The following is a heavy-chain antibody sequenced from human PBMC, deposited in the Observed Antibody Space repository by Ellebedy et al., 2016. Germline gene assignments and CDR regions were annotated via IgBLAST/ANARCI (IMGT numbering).Heavy chain of an antibody. V-gene: IGHV3-30*04. Sequence: GESLKISXAASGFTFSSSTMHWVRQAPGWGLDWVAGISFDGRAVHYADSVKGRFTISRDSSKNSVYLRMSNLRVEDTAVYYCRQGHYADLWGQGTLVTVSS. CDR3: RQGHYADL. CDR2: ISFDGRAV. D-gene: IGHD4-17*01. J-gene: IGHJ4*02. CDR1: GFTFSSST.